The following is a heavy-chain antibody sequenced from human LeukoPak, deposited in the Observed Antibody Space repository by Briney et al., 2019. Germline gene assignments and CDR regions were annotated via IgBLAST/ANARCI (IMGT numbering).Heavy chain of an antibody. V-gene: IGHV3-43D*03. J-gene: IGHJ4*02. CDR3: AKDMAAYYYSSGNIDY. CDR1: GFTFDDYA. D-gene: IGHD3-10*01. Sequence: GGSLRLSCAASGFTFDDYAMHWVRQLPGKGLEWVSLISWDGGSTYYADSVKGRFTISRDNSKNSLYLQMNSLRAEDTALYYCAKDMAAYYYSSGNIDYWGQGTLVTVSS. CDR2: ISWDGGST.